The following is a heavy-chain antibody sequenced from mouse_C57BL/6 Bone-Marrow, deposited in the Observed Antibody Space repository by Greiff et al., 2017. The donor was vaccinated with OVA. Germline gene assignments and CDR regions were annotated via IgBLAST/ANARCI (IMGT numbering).Heavy chain of an antibody. CDR3: ARYSLYYYGSSYYFDY. V-gene: IGHV1-4*01. CDR1: GYTFTSYT. D-gene: IGHD1-1*01. CDR2: INPSSGYT. Sequence: QVQLQQSGAELARPGASVKMSCKASGYTFTSYTMHWVKQRPGQGLEWIGYINPSSGYTKYNQKFKDKATLTADKSSSTAYMQLSSLTSEDSAVYYCARYSLYYYGSSYYFDYWGQGTTLTVSS. J-gene: IGHJ2*01.